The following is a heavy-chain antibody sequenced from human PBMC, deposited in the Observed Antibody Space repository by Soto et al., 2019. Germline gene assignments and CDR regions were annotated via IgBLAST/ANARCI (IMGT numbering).Heavy chain of an antibody. CDR1: GFSFSRYW. CDR3: ARAIGGEDDY. Sequence: GRSVRLSCVASGFSFSRYWMNWVRQAPGKGLEWVANIKQDGSEKYYVDSAKGRFTISRDNAKNSLYLQMNSLRAEDTAVYYCARAIGGEDDYWGQGTLVTVSS. J-gene: IGHJ4*02. V-gene: IGHV3-7*01. CDR2: IKQDGSEK. D-gene: IGHD4-17*01.